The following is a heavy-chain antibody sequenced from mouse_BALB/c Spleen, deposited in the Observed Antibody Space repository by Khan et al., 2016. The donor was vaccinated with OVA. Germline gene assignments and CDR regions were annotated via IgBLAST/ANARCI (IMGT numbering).Heavy chain of an antibody. V-gene: IGHV5-6*01. J-gene: IGHJ3*01. CDR1: GFTFSTYG. CDR3: ARLAYYYNSEGFAY. CDR2: ISSGGTYT. Sequence: EVELVESGGDLVEPGGSLKLSCAASGFTFSTYGMSWVRQTPDKRLAWVATISSGGTYTYYVDSVKGRFSISRDNARNTLYLQMSSLKSEDTAMYYCARLAYYYNSEGFAYWGQGTLVTVST. D-gene: IGHD1-1*02.